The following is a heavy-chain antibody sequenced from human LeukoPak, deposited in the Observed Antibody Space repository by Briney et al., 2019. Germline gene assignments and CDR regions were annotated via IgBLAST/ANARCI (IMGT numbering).Heavy chain of an antibody. V-gene: IGHV1-3*03. CDR2: INGDNGNT. J-gene: IGHJ4*02. CDR1: GYTFNNYA. D-gene: IGHD2-21*02. CDR3: ARGGPNSGDWTLDH. Sequence: GASVKVSCKTSGYTFNNYAMHRVRQAPGQRLEWMGCINGDNGNTQYSQKFQGRVTFTRDTSASTAYMELSSLTSEDMAVFYCARGGPNSGDWTLDHWGQGTLVSVSS.